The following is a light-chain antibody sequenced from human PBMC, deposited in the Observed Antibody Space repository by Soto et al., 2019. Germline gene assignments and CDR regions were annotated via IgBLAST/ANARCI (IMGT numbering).Light chain of an antibody. V-gene: IGKV2-28*01. CDR1: QTLLYRNGNNY. CDR2: LAS. CDR3: MQALQSPAT. Sequence: DIVMTQSPVSLPVTPGESASISCRSSQTLLYRNGNNYLNWYLQKPGQFPQLLIFLASTRASGVPDRISGSGSGTDFTLRISRVEAEDVGVYYCMQALQSPATFGGGTKVEIK. J-gene: IGKJ4*01.